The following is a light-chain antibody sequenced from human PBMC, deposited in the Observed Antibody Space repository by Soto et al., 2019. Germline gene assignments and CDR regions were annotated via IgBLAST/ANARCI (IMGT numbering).Light chain of an antibody. CDR2: NVS. J-gene: IGLJ1*01. V-gene: IGLV2-14*01. CDR3: SSYTSSRIYV. CDR1: NSDVGGYNY. Sequence: QSALTQPASVSGSPGQSITISCTGTNSDVGGYNYVSWYQQHPGKAPKVMIFNVSNRPSGVSDRFSGSKSGNTASLTISGLQAEDEADYYCSSYTSSRIYVFGTVTKLTVL.